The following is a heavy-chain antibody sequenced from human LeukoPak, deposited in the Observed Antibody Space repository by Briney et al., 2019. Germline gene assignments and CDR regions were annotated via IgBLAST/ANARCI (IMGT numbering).Heavy chain of an antibody. CDR2: IHSGGST. D-gene: IGHD6-13*01. V-gene: IGHV3-66*01. J-gene: IGHJ2*01. CDR3: AREIAAAGTSWYFDL. Sequence: AGSLTLSCAASGFTVSSNYMSWVRQAPGKGLEWVSVIHSGGSTYYADSVKGRFTISRDNSKNTLYLQMNSLRAEDTAVYYCAREIAAAGTSWYFDLWGRGTLVTVSS. CDR1: GFTVSSNY.